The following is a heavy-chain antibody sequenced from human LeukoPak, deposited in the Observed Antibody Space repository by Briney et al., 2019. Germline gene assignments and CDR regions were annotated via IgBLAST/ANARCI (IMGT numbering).Heavy chain of an antibody. V-gene: IGHV1-18*01. J-gene: IGHJ6*02. CDR1: GYTFTSYG. CDR2: ISAYNGNT. CDR3: ARGDLILRYFDWLLDYGMDV. D-gene: IGHD3-9*01. Sequence: ASVKVSCKASGYTFTSYGISWVRQAPGQGLEGMGWISAYNGNTNYAQKLQGRVTMTTDTSTSTAYKELRSLRSDDTAVYYCARGDLILRYFDWLLDYGMDVWGQGTTVTVSS.